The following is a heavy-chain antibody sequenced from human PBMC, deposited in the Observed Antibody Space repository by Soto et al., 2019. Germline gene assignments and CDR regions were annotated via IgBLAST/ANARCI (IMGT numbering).Heavy chain of an antibody. CDR1: GYTFTGYY. J-gene: IGHJ6*02. CDR2: INPNSGGT. V-gene: IGHV1-2*04. Sequence: ASVKVSCKASGYTFTGYYMHWVRQAPGQELEWMGWINPNSGGTNYAQKFQGWVTMTRDTSISTAYMELSRLRSDDTAVYYCAREPYSSSSDYYYYGMDVWGQGTTVTVSS. D-gene: IGHD6-6*01. CDR3: AREPYSSSSDYYYYGMDV.